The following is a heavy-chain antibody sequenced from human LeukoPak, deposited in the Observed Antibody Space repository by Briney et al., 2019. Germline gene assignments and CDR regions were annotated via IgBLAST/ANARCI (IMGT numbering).Heavy chain of an antibody. D-gene: IGHD4-17*01. CDR1: GGSISSSSYY. CDR3: ARVKAPTTTVIFDY. CDR2: IYYSGST. V-gene: IGHV4-39*07. Sequence: SETLSLTCTVSGGSISSSSYYWGWIRQPPGKGLEWIGSIYYSGSTYYNPSLKSRVTISVDTCKNQFSLKLSSVTAADTAVYYCARVKAPTTTVIFDYWGQGTLVTVSS. J-gene: IGHJ4*02.